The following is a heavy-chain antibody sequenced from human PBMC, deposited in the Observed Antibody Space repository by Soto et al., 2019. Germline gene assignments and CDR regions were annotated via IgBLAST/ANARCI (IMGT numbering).Heavy chain of an antibody. Sequence: SVKVSCKASGGTFSRDALSWVRQAPGQGPEWMGGIVPMFGTANYAQKFQGRVTITADESTSTAYMQLSSLRSEDTAVDYSAAVLPFSEWQLRGSYYRGMDVWGQGTTVTVSS. D-gene: IGHD3-3*01. CDR1: GGTFSRDA. CDR2: IVPMFGTA. CDR3: AAVLPFSEWQLRGSYYRGMDV. J-gene: IGHJ6*02. V-gene: IGHV1-69*13.